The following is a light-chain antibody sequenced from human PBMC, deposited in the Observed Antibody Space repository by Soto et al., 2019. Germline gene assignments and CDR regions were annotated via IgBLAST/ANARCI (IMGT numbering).Light chain of an antibody. V-gene: IGKV1-5*03. CDR3: HQYNNFWT. CDR2: KAS. J-gene: IGKJ1*01. Sequence: DIQMTQSPSTLSASVGDRVTITCRASQSISSWLAWYQQKPGKAPKLLIYKASNLESGVPARFSGTGSGTEFTLAINSLKPDDFGLDYCHQYNNFWTFGQGTKGDIK. CDR1: QSISSW.